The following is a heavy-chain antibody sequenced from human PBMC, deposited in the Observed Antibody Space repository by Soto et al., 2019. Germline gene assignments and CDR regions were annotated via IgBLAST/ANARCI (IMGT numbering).Heavy chain of an antibody. J-gene: IGHJ3*02. CDR1: GGSISSYH. CDR2: VYKSGSI. V-gene: IGHV4-59*01. CDR3: ARVVVPGTCCAFDI. D-gene: IGHD1-1*01. Sequence: QVRLQESGPGLVKPSETLSLTCTVSGGSISSYHWSWIRQPPGKGLEWIGYVYKSGSINYNPSLNSRVTILADTSKSQVSLNLNSVTAADTAVYYCARVVVPGTCCAFDIWGEGTMVTVSS.